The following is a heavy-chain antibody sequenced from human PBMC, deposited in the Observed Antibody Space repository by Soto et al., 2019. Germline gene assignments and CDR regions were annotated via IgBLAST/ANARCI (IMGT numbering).Heavy chain of an antibody. CDR3: AKDTVGGYSFWSGYYSDGLDV. D-gene: IGHD3-3*01. Sequence: EVKLLESGGGLAQPGGSLRLSCVGSGFTFDSYAISWVRQAPGERLQWIAAISGSADGTDYAPSVRGRFTISRDNAKKTVHLQMDSLRVEETAVYFCAKDTVGGYSFWSGYYSDGLDVWGQGTLVTVS. CDR1: GFTFDSYA. CDR2: ISGSADGT. J-gene: IGHJ3*01. V-gene: IGHV3-23*01.